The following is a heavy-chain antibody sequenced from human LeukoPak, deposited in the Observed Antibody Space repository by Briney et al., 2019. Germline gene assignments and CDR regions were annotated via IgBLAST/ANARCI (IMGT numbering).Heavy chain of an antibody. CDR1: GFTFSRYS. CDR2: INWNGGST. J-gene: IGHJ2*01. CDR3: ARGQATTVTPGEYFDL. Sequence: PGGSLRLSCAASGFTFSRYSMNWVRQAPGKGLEWVSGINWNGGSTGYADSVKGRFTISRDNAKNSLYLQMNSLRAEDTALYHCARGQATTVTPGEYFDLWGRGTLVTVSS. D-gene: IGHD4-17*01. V-gene: IGHV3-20*01.